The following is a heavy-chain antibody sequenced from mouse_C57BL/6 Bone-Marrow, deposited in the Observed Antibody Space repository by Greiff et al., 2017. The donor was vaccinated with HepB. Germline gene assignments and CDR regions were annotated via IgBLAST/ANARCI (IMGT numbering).Heavy chain of an antibody. Sequence: QVQLQQSGAELVRPGASVTLSCKASGYTFTDYEMHWVKQTPVHGLEWIGAIDPETGGTAYNQKFKGKAILTADKSSSTAYMELRSLTSEDSAVYYCTREGQSRGAWFAYWGEGGLVTVSA. V-gene: IGHV1-15*01. CDR2: IDPETGGT. D-gene: IGHD3-3*01. CDR3: TREGQSRGAWFAY. CDR1: GYTFTDYE. J-gene: IGHJ3*01.